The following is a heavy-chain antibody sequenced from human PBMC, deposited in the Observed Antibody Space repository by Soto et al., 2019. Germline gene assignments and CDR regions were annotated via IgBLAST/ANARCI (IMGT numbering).Heavy chain of an antibody. D-gene: IGHD1-26*01. CDR2: ISWNSASI. CDR3: ARDGGSGIVSFTALDF. CDR1: GFTFDDYA. V-gene: IGHV3-9*01. J-gene: IGHJ4*02. Sequence: EVQLVESGGGLVQPGRSLRRSCAASGFTFDDYAMHWVRQVPGKGLEWVSGISWNSASIGYADSVKGRFTISRDNAKNSLYLQMNSLRAGDTALYYCARDGGSGIVSFTALDFWGQGTLVTVSS.